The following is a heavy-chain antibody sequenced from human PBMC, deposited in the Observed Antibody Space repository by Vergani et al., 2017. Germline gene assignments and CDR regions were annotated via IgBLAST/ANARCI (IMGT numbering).Heavy chain of an antibody. V-gene: IGHV3-33*01. CDR1: GFTFNQYG. J-gene: IGHJ5*02. CDR2: TWYDGNNK. CDR3: ARDLRLLYNRFDP. D-gene: IGHD1-14*01. Sequence: QVQLVESGGGVVQPGRSLRLSCAASGFTFNQYGMHWVRQAPGKGLEGVAVTWYDGNNKQYADSVKGRFTISRDNSKITMYLQMNSLRDEDTGVYYCARDLRLLYNRFDPWGQGTLVTVSS.